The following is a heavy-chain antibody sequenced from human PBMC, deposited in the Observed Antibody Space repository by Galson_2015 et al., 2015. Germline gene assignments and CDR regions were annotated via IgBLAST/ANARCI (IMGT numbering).Heavy chain of an antibody. Sequence: SLRLSCAASGFTFSSYAMHWVRQAPGKGLEWVAVISYDGSNKYYADYVKGRFTITRDNSKNTLYLQMNSLRAEDTAVYYCARVAVGYDSSGLHFDYWGQGTLVTVSS. V-gene: IGHV3-30-3*01. J-gene: IGHJ4*02. CDR3: ARVAVGYDSSGLHFDY. D-gene: IGHD3-22*01. CDR1: GFTFSSYA. CDR2: ISYDGSNK.